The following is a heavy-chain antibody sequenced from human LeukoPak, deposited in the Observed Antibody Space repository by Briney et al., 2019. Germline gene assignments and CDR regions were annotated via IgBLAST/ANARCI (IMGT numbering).Heavy chain of an antibody. CDR3: ARLSSAVAGLVEY. V-gene: IGHV4-59*08. CDR2: ISYIGNT. D-gene: IGHD6-19*01. CDR1: GGSISSYY. J-gene: IGHJ4*02. Sequence: SETLSLTCTVSGGSISSYYWSWIRQPPGKGLEWIGYISYIGNTNYNPSLKSRVTISVDTSNSHFSLKLTSVTAADTAVYYCARLSSAVAGLVEYWGQGTLVTVSS.